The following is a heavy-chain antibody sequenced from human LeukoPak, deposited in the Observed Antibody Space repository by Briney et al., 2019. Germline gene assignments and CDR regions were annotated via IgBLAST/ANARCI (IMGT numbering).Heavy chain of an antibody. CDR1: GSTFTSYY. D-gene: IGHD3-16*02. Sequence: EASVKVSCKASGSTFTSYYMHWVRQAPGQGLEWMGIINPSGGSTSYAQKFQGRVTMTRDMSTSTVYMELSSLRSEDTAVYYCARDPSDYVWGSYHYYFDYWGQGTLVTVSS. CDR3: ARDPSDYVWGSYHYYFDY. J-gene: IGHJ4*02. CDR2: INPSGGST. V-gene: IGHV1-46*01.